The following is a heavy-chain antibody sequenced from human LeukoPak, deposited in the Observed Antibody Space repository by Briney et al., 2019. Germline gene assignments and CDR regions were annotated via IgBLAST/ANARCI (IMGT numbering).Heavy chain of an antibody. CDR2: IRSKAYGGTT. V-gene: IGHV3-49*04. Sequence: PGGSLRLSCAASGFTFSSYGMSWVRQAPGKGLEWVGFIRSKAYGGTTEYAASVKGRFTISRDDSRSIAYLQMNSLKTEDTAVYYCTRDPGSSGYYLPPDAFDYWGQGTLVTVSS. CDR1: GFTFSSYG. J-gene: IGHJ4*02. CDR3: TRDPGSSGYYLPPDAFDY. D-gene: IGHD3-22*01.